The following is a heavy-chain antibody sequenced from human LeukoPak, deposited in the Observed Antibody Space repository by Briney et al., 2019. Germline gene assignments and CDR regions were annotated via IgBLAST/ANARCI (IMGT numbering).Heavy chain of an antibody. CDR2: INPNSGGT. Sequence: GASVNDSCKASGYTFTGYYMHWVRQAPRQGLEWMGWINPNSGGTNYAQKFQGRVTMTRDTSISTAYMELSRLRSDDTAVYYCARDASSSWYGWFDPWGQGTLVTVSS. CDR3: ARDASSSWYGWFDP. J-gene: IGHJ5*02. D-gene: IGHD6-13*01. V-gene: IGHV1-2*02. CDR1: GYTFTGYY.